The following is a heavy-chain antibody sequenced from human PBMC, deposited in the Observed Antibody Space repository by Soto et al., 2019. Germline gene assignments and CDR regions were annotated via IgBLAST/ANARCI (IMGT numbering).Heavy chain of an antibody. J-gene: IGHJ5*02. CDR1: GYTFTSYY. Sequence: QVQLVQSGAEVKKPGASVKVSCKASGYTFTSYYMHWVRQAPGQGLEWMGIINPSGGSTSYAQKFQGSVTMTRDTSTSTVYMELSSLRSEDTAVYYCARAPSGLWFGERGFDPWGQGTLVTVSS. CDR2: INPSGGST. CDR3: ARAPSGLWFGERGFDP. D-gene: IGHD3-10*01. V-gene: IGHV1-46*03.